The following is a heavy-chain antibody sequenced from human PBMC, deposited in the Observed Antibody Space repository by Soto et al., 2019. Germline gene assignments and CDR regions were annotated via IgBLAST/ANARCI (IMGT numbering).Heavy chain of an antibody. J-gene: IGHJ3*02. V-gene: IGHV1-24*01. CDR2: FDPEDGET. CDR3: ATELGYCSGGSCYSGGVFDI. CDR1: GYTLTELS. D-gene: IGHD2-15*01. Sequence: ASVKVSCKVSGYTLTELSMHWVRQAPGKGLEWMGGFDPEDGETIYAQKFQGRVTMTEDTSTDTAYMELSSLRSEDTAVYYCATELGYCSGGSCYSGGVFDIWGQGTMVTV.